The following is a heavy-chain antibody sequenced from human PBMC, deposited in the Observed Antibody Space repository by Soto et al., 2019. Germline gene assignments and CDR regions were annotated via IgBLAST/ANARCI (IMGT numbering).Heavy chain of an antibody. CDR1: GGSISSYY. CDR3: ARVDRNWNDLDY. Sequence: QVQLQESGPGLVKPSETLSLTCTVSGGSISSYYWSWIRQPPGKGLEWIGYIYYSGSTNYNPSPKSRVPISADTSTNRFSLKLSSVTAADTAVYYCARVDRNWNDLDYWGQGTLVTVSS. V-gene: IGHV4-59*01. D-gene: IGHD1-1*01. J-gene: IGHJ4*02. CDR2: IYYSGST.